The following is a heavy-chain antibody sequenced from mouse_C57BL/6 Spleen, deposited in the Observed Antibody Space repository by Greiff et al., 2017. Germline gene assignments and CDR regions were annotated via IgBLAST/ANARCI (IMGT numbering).Heavy chain of an antibody. CDR2: IWSDGST. Sequence: VQLQQSGPGLVAPSQSLSITCTVSGFSLTSYGVHWVRQPPGKGLEWLVVIWSDGSTTYNSALNSRLSISKDNAKSQVFLKMNSLQTDDTAMYYCARHYDGYSYYAMDYWGQGTSVTVSS. CDR3: ARHYDGYSYYAMDY. D-gene: IGHD2-3*01. V-gene: IGHV2-6-1*01. CDR1: GFSLTSYG. J-gene: IGHJ4*01.